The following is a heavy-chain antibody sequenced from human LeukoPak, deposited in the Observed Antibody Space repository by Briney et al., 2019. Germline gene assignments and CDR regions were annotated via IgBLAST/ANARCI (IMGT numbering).Heavy chain of an antibody. D-gene: IGHD6-19*01. Sequence: GRSLRLSCAASGSTFDDYAMHWVRQAPGKGLEWVSGISWNSGSIGYADSVKSRFTISRDNSKNTLYLQMNSLRAEDTAVYYCAKGPRGQWLANFDYWGQGTLVTVSS. V-gene: IGHV3-9*01. CDR1: GSTFDDYA. CDR3: AKGPRGQWLANFDY. J-gene: IGHJ4*02. CDR2: ISWNSGSI.